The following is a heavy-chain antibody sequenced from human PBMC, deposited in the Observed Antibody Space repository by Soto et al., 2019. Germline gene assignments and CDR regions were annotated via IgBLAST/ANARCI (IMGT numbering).Heavy chain of an antibody. CDR1: GDSISSGNKY. CDR2: IFSSGTT. D-gene: IGHD3-16*01. V-gene: IGHV4-30-4*01. J-gene: IGHJ6*02. CDR3: ARVPSPFDYYYAMDV. Sequence: TLSLTCTVSGDSISSGNKYWSWIRQPPGKGLEWIGYIFSSGTTYYNPSLKSRLTMSLDASQNQFSLKLNSLTDADTAVYFCARVPSPFDYYYAMDVWGQGTTVTVSS.